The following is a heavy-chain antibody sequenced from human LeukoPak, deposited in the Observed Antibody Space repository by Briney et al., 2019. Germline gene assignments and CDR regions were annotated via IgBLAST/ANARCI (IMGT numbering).Heavy chain of an antibody. J-gene: IGHJ4*02. Sequence: GGSLRLTCAASGFTFSSYAMSWVRQAPGKGLEGGSAISGSGGSTYYADYVKGRFTISRYNSNNTLYLQMNSLRAEDTAVYYCAKDLHVWDCSSTSCALDYWGQGTLVTVSS. CDR3: AKDLHVWDCSSTSCALDY. V-gene: IGHV3-23*01. CDR1: GFTFSSYA. D-gene: IGHD2-2*01. CDR2: ISGSGGST.